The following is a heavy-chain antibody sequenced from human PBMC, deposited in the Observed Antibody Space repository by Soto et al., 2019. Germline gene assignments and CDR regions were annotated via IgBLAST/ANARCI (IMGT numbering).Heavy chain of an antibody. D-gene: IGHD2-15*01. CDR1: GGSISSGGYY. CDR3: ASHLYCSGGRCYYPGVGY. J-gene: IGHJ4*02. V-gene: IGHV4-31*03. CDR2: IYYSGST. Sequence: PSETLSLTCTVSGGSISSGGYYWSWIRQHPGKGLEWIGYIYYSGSTYYNPSLKSRVTISVDTSKNQFSLKLSSVTAADTAVYYCASHLYCSGGRCYYPGVGYWGQGTLVTVSS.